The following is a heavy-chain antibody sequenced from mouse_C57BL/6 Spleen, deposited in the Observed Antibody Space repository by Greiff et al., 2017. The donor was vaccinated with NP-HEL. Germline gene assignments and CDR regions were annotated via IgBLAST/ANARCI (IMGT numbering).Heavy chain of an antibody. V-gene: IGHV1-53*01. J-gene: IGHJ2*01. CDR1: GYTFTSYW. Sequence: QVQLQQSGTELVKPGASVKLSCKASGYTFTSYWMHWVKQRPGQGLEWIGNINPSNGGTNYNEKFKSKATLTVDKSSSTAYMQLSSLTSEDSAVYFCARSGYDYGAVDYWGQGTTLTVSS. CDR2: INPSNGGT. D-gene: IGHD2-4*01. CDR3: ARSGYDYGAVDY.